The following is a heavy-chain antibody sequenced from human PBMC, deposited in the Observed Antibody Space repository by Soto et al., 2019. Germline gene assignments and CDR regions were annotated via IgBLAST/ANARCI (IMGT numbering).Heavy chain of an antibody. D-gene: IGHD3-3*01. CDR3: ASPLQPTYYDFWSGYYSPPWDYYYGMDV. Sequence: ASVKVSCKASGGTFSSYAISWVRQAPGQGLEWMGGIIPIFGTANYAQKFQGRVTITADESTSTAYMELSSLRSEDTAVYYCASPLQPTYYDFWSGYYSPPWDYYYGMDVWGQGTTVTVSS. CDR1: GGTFSSYA. J-gene: IGHJ6*02. V-gene: IGHV1-69*13. CDR2: IIPIFGTA.